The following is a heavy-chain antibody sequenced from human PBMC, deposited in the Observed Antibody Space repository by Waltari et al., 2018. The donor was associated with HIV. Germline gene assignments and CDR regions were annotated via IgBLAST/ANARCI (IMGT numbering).Heavy chain of an antibody. V-gene: IGHV3-53*02. CDR3: ARDWSSSYDY. CDR2: IYTGGST. CDR1: GFTVSNNY. J-gene: IGHJ4*02. Sequence: EVPLVETGGALIQPGGSLRLSRAVSGFTVSNNYMSWVRQAPGKGLEWVSVIYTGGSTYYADSVKGRFTISRDKSKNTLYLQMNSLRAEDTAVYYCARDWSSSYDYWGQGTLVTVSS. D-gene: IGHD6-13*01.